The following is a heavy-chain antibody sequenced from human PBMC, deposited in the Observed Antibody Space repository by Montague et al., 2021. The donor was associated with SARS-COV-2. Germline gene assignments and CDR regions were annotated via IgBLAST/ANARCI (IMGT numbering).Heavy chain of an antibody. J-gene: IGHJ4*02. Sequence: SETLSLTCGVYGESFSGFHWTWIRQPPGKGLEWIGEIDHRGSTNYNPSLKSRVTISVDTSKNQFSLRLNSVTAADTAVCCCASGHLGTTMVVEVMVGARFYFVYWGQGRLVTVSS. CDR3: ASGHLGTTMVVEVMVGARFYFVY. CDR1: GESFSGFH. V-gene: IGHV4-34*01. D-gene: IGHD3-22*01. CDR2: IDHRGST.